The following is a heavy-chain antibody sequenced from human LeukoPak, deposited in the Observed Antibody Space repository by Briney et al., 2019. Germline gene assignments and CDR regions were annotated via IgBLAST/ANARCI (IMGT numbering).Heavy chain of an antibody. V-gene: IGHV6-1*01. CDR1: GDSVSSNVVS. CDR3: ARDIDSSSPETHYFYGMDV. CDR2: TYYRSKWYN. D-gene: IGHD6-6*01. Sequence: SQTLSLTCAISGDSVSSNVVSWNWIRQSPSKGLEWLGRTYYRSKWYNDYAVSVKSRITINPDTSKNHFSLQLKSVTPEDTAVYYCARDIDSSSPETHYFYGMDVWGQGTTVTVSS. J-gene: IGHJ6*02.